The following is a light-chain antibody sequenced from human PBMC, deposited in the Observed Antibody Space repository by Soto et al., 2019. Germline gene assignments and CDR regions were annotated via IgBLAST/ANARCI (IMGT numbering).Light chain of an antibody. CDR3: QQRHNWPIT. J-gene: IGKJ5*01. CDR1: QTIFTN. V-gene: IGKV3-15*01. Sequence: EIVMTQSPPTLSLSPGERATLSCRASQTIFTNLAWYQQKAGQAPRLLIYGASTRATGIPARFSGSGSGTDFALTISGLEPADLGVYYCQQRHNWPITFGQGTRLEIK. CDR2: GAS.